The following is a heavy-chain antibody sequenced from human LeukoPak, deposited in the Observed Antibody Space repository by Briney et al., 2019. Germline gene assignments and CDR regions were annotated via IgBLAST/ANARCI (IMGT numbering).Heavy chain of an antibody. CDR1: GFTFSSYA. CDR2: ISGSGGST. D-gene: IGHD4-17*01. CDR3: AKDRSVHSLDY. Sequence: GGSLRFSCAASGFTFSSYAMSWVRQAPGKGLEWVSAISGSGGSTYYADSVKGRFTISRDNSKNTLYLQMNSLRAEDTAVYYGAKDRSVHSLDYSGQGTLVTVSS. V-gene: IGHV3-23*01. J-gene: IGHJ4*02.